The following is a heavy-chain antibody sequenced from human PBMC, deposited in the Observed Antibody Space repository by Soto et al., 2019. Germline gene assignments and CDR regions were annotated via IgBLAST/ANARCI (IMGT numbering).Heavy chain of an antibody. J-gene: IGHJ4*02. V-gene: IGHV3-23*01. D-gene: IGHD2-15*01. CDR2: ISAGSAGA. CDR3: ARDLWWYLH. CDR1: GFTFSSHA. Sequence: EVQLLASGGGLVQPGGALRLSCAASGFTFSSHAMSWVRQAPGKGLEGISIISAGSAGAYYADSVRGRFTISRDNSNHTLVLQMNSLRAEDTAVYYCARDLWWYLHWGQGTLVTVSS.